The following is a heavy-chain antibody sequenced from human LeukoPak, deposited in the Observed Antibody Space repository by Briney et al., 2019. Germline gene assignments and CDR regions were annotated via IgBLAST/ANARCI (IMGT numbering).Heavy chain of an antibody. CDR2: ISTSGSTI. Sequence: GGSLRLSCAASGFTFSSYSMNWVRQAPGKGLEWVSYISTSGSTIYYADSVKGRFTISRDNAKNSLYLQMNSLRAEDTAVYYCARRGATGQNWFDPWGQGALVTVSS. V-gene: IGHV3-48*01. J-gene: IGHJ5*02. CDR1: GFTFSSYS. CDR3: ARRGATGQNWFDP. D-gene: IGHD1-26*01.